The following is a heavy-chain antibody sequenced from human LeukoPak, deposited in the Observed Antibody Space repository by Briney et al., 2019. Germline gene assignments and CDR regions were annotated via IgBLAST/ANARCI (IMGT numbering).Heavy chain of an antibody. Sequence: SETLSLTCTVSGGSISSNYWSWIRQPPGKGLEWIGYISYSGSTNYNPSLKSRVTISGDMSKNHFSLKLSSVTAADTAVYYCARVQTPYGSGSYSFDYWGQGTLVTVSS. D-gene: IGHD3-10*01. CDR3: ARVQTPYGSGSYSFDY. J-gene: IGHJ4*02. CDR2: ISYSGST. CDR1: GGSISSNY. V-gene: IGHV4-59*01.